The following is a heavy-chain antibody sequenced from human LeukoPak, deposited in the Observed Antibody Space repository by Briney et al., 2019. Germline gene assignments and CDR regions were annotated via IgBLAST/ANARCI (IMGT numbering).Heavy chain of an antibody. D-gene: IGHD2-15*01. CDR3: ARHVGVSKSFDI. V-gene: IGHV4-59*08. J-gene: IGHJ3*02. Sequence: SETLSPTCTVSGGSINNYYWTWIRQPPGKGLEWIGYIYSSGHTNYNPSLKSRVTISLDTSKTQFSLRLSSVTAADTAVYYCARHVGVSKSFDIWGQGTVVTVSS. CDR1: GGSINNYY. CDR2: IYSSGHT.